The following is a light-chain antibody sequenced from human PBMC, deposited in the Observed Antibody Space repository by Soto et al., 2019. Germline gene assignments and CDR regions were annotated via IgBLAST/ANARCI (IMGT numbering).Light chain of an antibody. CDR1: SSDVGGYNY. V-gene: IGLV2-14*01. Sequence: QSALTQPASVSGSPGQSITISCTAISSDVGGYNYVSWYQQHPVKAPKLMIYEVSNRPSGVSNRFSGSKSGNTASLTISGLQAEDEADYYCTSYTSSSTWVFGGGNKLTVL. CDR3: TSYTSSSTWV. CDR2: EVS. J-gene: IGLJ3*02.